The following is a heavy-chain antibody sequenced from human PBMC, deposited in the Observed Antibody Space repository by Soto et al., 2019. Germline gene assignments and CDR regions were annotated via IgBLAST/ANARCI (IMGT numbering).Heavy chain of an antibody. Sequence: ASVKVSCKASGYTFTSYGISWVRQAPGQGLEWMGWISAYNGNTNYAQKLQGRVTMTTDTSTSTAYMELRSLRSDDTAVYYCARVPLRITPIVVVQYYFDYWGQGTLVTVSS. D-gene: IGHD3-22*01. CDR3: ARVPLRITPIVVVQYYFDY. J-gene: IGHJ4*02. V-gene: IGHV1-18*04. CDR1: GYTFTSYG. CDR2: ISAYNGNT.